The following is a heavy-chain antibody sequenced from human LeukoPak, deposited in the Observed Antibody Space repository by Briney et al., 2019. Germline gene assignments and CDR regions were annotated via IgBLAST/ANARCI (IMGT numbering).Heavy chain of an antibody. J-gene: IGHJ4*02. Sequence: ASVKVSCKASGGTFSSYAISWVRQAPGQGLEWMGGIIPIFGTANYAQKFQGRVTITTDESTSTAYMELSSLGSEDTAVYYCARDFYGSGSYDYWGQGTLVTVSS. CDR2: IIPIFGTA. CDR1: GGTFSSYA. CDR3: ARDFYGSGSYDY. V-gene: IGHV1-69*05. D-gene: IGHD3-10*01.